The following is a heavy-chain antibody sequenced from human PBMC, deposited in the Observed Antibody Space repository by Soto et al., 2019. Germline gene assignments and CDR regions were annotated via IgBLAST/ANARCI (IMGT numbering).Heavy chain of an antibody. CDR3: ARVHCSAGTCLDGLDF. CDR1: GDSVSSNGAC. D-gene: IGHD2-15*01. V-gene: IGHV6-1*01. Sequence: QVQLQQSGPGLVKPSQTLSLTCVISGDSVSSNGACWNWIRQSPSRGLQWLGRIYYRSKWFHDSAASVESRMAINPDTSRNQFSLQLNYVTPEDTAVYYCARVHCSAGTCLDGLDFWGQGTTVTVSS. J-gene: IGHJ6*02. CDR2: IYYRSKWFH.